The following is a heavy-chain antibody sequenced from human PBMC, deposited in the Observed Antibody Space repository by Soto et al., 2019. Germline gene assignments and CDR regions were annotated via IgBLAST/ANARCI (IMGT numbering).Heavy chain of an antibody. D-gene: IGHD2-2*01. J-gene: IGHJ6*02. CDR3: ARVAGRCVSTACELYGMDV. Sequence: EVQLVESGGGLVQPGGSLRLTCAASGFSFFNYWMHWVRQAPGQGPVWVSHITSDGSSTTYADSVKGRFTISRDNARNTLYLHLNCLRVEDTAVSYCARVAGRCVSTACELYGMDVWGQGTTVSVSS. V-gene: IGHV3-74*01. CDR1: GFSFFNYW. CDR2: ITSDGSST.